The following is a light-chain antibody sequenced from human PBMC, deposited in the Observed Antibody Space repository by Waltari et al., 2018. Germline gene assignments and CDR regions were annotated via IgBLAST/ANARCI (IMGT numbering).Light chain of an antibody. CDR3: GTWDSSVSGVV. CDR1: RTNIGINY. V-gene: IGLV1-51*02. CDR2: KNN. Sequence: QSVLTQPPSVSAAPGQKVTISCSGRRTNIGINYVAWYQQLPGTAPKLLRYKNNGRPSGISDRFSGSRSGTSATLDITGLQTGDEGDYYCGTWDSSVSGVVFGGGTKLTVL. J-gene: IGLJ2*01.